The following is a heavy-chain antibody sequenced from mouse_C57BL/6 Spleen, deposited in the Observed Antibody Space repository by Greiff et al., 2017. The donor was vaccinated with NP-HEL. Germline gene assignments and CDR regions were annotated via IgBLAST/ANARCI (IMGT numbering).Heavy chain of an antibody. CDR2: IDPSDSET. CDR3: ARRDYGCSFFDY. Sequence: QVQLQQPGAELVRPGSSVKLSCKASGYTFTSYWMHWVKQRPIQGLEWIGNIDPSDSETHYNQKFKDKATLTVDKSSSTAYMQLSSLTSEDSAVYYCARRDYGCSFFDYWGQGTTLTVSS. V-gene: IGHV1-52*01. D-gene: IGHD1-1*01. CDR1: GYTFTSYW. J-gene: IGHJ2*01.